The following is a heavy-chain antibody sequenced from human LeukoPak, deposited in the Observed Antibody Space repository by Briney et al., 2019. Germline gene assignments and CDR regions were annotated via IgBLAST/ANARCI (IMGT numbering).Heavy chain of an antibody. CDR2: ITSSGSFT. V-gene: IGHV3-21*01. Sequence: GGSLRLSCAASGFTFSSYSMNWVRQAPGKGLEWVSSITSSGSFTYYTDSVKGRFTISRDNAENSLYLQMNSLRAEDTAVYYCARSYTAMATGHFDFWGQGALVTVSS. CDR1: GFTFSSYS. CDR3: ARSYTAMATGHFDF. J-gene: IGHJ4*02. D-gene: IGHD5-18*01.